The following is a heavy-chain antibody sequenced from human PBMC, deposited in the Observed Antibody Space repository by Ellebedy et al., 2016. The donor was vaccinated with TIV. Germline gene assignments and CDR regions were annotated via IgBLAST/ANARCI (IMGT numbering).Heavy chain of an antibody. CDR2: ISYDGSNK. CDR3: ASQAEGYHAPYDY. V-gene: IGHV3-30-3*01. Sequence: GESLKISCAASGFTFSSYAMHWVRQVPGKGLEWVAVISYDGSNKYYADSVKGRFTISRDNAKNSLYLQMNSLRAEDTAVYYCASQAEGYHAPYDYWGQGTLVTVSS. CDR1: GFTFSSYA. J-gene: IGHJ4*02. D-gene: IGHD3-16*02.